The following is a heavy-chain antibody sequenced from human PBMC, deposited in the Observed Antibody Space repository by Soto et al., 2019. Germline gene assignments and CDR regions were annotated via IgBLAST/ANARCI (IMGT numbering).Heavy chain of an antibody. J-gene: IGHJ4*02. CDR3: ARDGVWGSYRYPDY. Sequence: KVSCKAPGGTFSSYAISWVRQAPGQGLEWMGGIIPIFGTANYAQKFQGRVTITADESTSTAYMELSSLRSEDTAVYYCARDGVWGSYRYPDYWGQGTLVTSPQ. V-gene: IGHV1-69*01. D-gene: IGHD3-16*02. CDR1: GGTFSSYA. CDR2: IIPIFGTA.